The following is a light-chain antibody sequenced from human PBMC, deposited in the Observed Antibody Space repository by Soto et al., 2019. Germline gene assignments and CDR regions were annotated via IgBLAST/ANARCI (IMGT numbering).Light chain of an antibody. J-gene: IGKJ1*01. CDR2: GAS. Sequence: EIVLTQSPGTLSLSPGERATLSCRASQSVSSSYLGWYQQKPDQAPRLLMYGASSRATGIPERFSGSGSGTDFTLTISRLEPEDFAVYYCQQYGSSPRTFGQGTKVDIK. CDR1: QSVSSSY. CDR3: QQYGSSPRT. V-gene: IGKV3-20*01.